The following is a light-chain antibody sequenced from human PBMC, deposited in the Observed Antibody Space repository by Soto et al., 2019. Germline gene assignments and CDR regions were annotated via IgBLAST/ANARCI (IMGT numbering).Light chain of an antibody. J-gene: IGKJ5*01. Sequence: DIVMTQSPDSLAVSLGERATINCKSSQSVLYSSNNKKYLAWYQQKPRQPPKLLIYWASTRESGVPDRFSGSGSGTDFTLTISSLQAEDVAVYYCQQYYSTPITFGQGTRLEIK. V-gene: IGKV4-1*01. CDR3: QQYYSTPIT. CDR1: QSVLYSSNNKKY. CDR2: WAS.